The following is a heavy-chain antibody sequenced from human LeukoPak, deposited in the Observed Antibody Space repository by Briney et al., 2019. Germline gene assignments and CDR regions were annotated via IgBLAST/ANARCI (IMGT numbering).Heavy chain of an antibody. CDR1: GFTFSSYG. V-gene: IGHV3-30*02. J-gene: IGHJ6*02. Sequence: GGSLRLSCAASGFTFSSYGMHWVRQAPGKGLEWVAVIWYDGSNKYYADSVKGRFTISRDNSKNTLYLQMNSLRAEDTAVYYCAKLEGEGPYYDFWSGWPLYYYYGMDVWGQGTTVTVSS. D-gene: IGHD3-3*01. CDR3: AKLEGEGPYYDFWSGWPLYYYYGMDV. CDR2: IWYDGSNK.